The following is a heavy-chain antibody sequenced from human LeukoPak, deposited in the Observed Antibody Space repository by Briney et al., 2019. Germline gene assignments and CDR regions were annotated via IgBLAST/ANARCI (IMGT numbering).Heavy chain of an antibody. J-gene: IGHJ5*02. CDR1: GYTFTSYG. Sequence: ASVKVSCKASGYTFTSYGISWVRQAPGQGLEWMGWVSAYNGNTNYAQKLQGRVTMATDTSTSTAYMELRSLRSDDTAVYYCASWRRLWFGELSPWGQGTLVTVSS. CDR3: ASWRRLWFGELSP. V-gene: IGHV1-18*04. D-gene: IGHD3-10*01. CDR2: VSAYNGNT.